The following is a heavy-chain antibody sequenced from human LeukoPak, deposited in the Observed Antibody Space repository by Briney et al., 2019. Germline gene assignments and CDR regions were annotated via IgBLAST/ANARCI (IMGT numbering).Heavy chain of an antibody. J-gene: IGHJ4*02. V-gene: IGHV1-69*13. CDR1: GGTFSSYA. Sequence: SVKVSCKASGGTFSSYAISWVRQAPGQGLEWMGGIIPIFGTANYAQKFQGRVTITADESTSTAYMELSSLRSEDTAVYYCARDGYNYQVSADWGQGTLVTVSS. D-gene: IGHD5-24*01. CDR2: IIPIFGTA. CDR3: ARDGYNYQVSAD.